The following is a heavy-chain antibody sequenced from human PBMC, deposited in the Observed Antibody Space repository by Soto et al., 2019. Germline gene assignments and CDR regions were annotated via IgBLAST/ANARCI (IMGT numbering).Heavy chain of an antibody. CDR3: ARDPWDY. Sequence: EVKLVESGGGLVQPGGSLRLSCAASGLIFRDYWMTWVRQVPGKGLEWVANINQDGREKCYMDSVRGRFTISRDNAKNSLDLQMNSLRADDTAVYYCARDPWDYWGQGTLVTVSS. J-gene: IGHJ4*02. CDR2: INQDGREK. CDR1: GLIFRDYW. V-gene: IGHV3-7*01.